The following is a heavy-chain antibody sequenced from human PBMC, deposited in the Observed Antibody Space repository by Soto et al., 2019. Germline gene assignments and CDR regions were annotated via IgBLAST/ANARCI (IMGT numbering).Heavy chain of an antibody. CDR3: ARAIEPTLFDY. V-gene: IGHV3-13*04. J-gene: IGHJ4*02. CDR1: GFTFSSYD. CDR2: IGTAGDT. D-gene: IGHD3-22*01. Sequence: GGSLRLSCSASGFTFSSYDMHWVRQGPGKGLEWVSAIGTAGDTNYAGSVKGRFTISRENAKNSLYLQMNSLRAGDTAIYFCARAIEPTLFDYWGQGTLSPSPQ.